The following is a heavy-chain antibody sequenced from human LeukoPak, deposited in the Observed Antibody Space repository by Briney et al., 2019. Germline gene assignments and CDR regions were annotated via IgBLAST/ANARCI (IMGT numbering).Heavy chain of an antibody. CDR3: ASRPHDSSGYNY. CDR2: ISAYNGNT. D-gene: IGHD3-22*01. Sequence: ASVKVSCKASGYTFTSYGISWVRQAPGQGLEWMGWISAYNGNTNYAQKLQGRVTMTTDTSTSTAYMELRSLTSGDTAVYYCASRPHDSSGYNYWGQGTLVTVSS. V-gene: IGHV1-18*01. CDR1: GYTFTSYG. J-gene: IGHJ4*02.